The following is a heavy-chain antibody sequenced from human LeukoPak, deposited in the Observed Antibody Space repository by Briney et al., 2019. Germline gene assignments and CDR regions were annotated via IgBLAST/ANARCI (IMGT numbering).Heavy chain of an antibody. Sequence: SETLSLTCTVSGGSISSSSYYWGWIRQPPGKGLEWIGSIYYSGSTYYNPSLKSRVTISVDTSKYQFSLKLSPVTAADTAVYYCARLYYDILTGYYNSFDYWGQGTLVAVSS. D-gene: IGHD3-9*01. V-gene: IGHV4-39*01. J-gene: IGHJ4*02. CDR1: GGSISSSSYY. CDR3: ARLYYDILTGYYNSFDY. CDR2: IYYSGST.